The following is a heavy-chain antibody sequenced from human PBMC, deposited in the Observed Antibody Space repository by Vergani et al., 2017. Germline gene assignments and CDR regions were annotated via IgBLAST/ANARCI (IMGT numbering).Heavy chain of an antibody. V-gene: IGHV3-23*01. CDR2: LSASDRRT. CDR1: GFTFRNYA. Sequence: EVQLLESGGGLVKPGGSLRLSCVASGFTFRNYAMTWVRQAPGKGLEWVSTLSASDRRTHYADSVKGRFTISRDNSKNTLFLHMNSLRPEDTAVYYCAKVGRSEVAGTFGAFDIWGQGTMVTVSS. J-gene: IGHJ3*02. D-gene: IGHD6-19*01. CDR3: AKVGRSEVAGTFGAFDI.